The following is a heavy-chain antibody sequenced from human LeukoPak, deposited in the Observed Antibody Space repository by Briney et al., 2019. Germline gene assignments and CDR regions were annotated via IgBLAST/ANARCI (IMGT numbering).Heavy chain of an antibody. D-gene: IGHD3-9*01. CDR1: GFTFSSYS. CDR2: ISSSSSTI. CDR3: ARTGSKDGLNDAFDI. J-gene: IGHJ3*02. V-gene: IGHV3-48*01. Sequence: GSLRLSCAAPGFTFSSYSMNWVRQAPGKGLEWVSYISSSSSTIYYADSVKGRFTISRDNAKNSLYLQMNSLRAEDTAVYYCARTGSKDGLNDAFDIWGQGTMVTVSP.